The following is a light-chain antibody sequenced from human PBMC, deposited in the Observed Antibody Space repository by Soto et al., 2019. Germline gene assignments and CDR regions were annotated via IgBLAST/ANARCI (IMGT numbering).Light chain of an antibody. V-gene: IGKV1-5*01. CDR2: DAS. CDR1: QSISSW. Sequence: DIQLTHAPSTLSASVVDGVTITCRASQSISSWLAWYQQKPGKAPKLLIYDASSLESGVPSRFSGSGSGTEFTLTISSLQPDDFATYYCQQYNSYGTFGQGTKVDI. J-gene: IGKJ1*01. CDR3: QQYNSYGT.